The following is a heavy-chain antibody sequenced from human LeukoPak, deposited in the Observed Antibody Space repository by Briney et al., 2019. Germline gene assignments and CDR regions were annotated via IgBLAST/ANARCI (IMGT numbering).Heavy chain of an antibody. CDR3: ARTYWAETEEGNYYYMDV. CDR1: GGTFSNYA. D-gene: IGHD7-27*01. J-gene: IGHJ6*03. Sequence: SVKVSCKASGGTFSNYAISWVRQAPGQGLEWMGGIIPIFGTANYAQKFQGRVTITADESTSTAYMELSSLRSEDTAVYYCARTYWAETEEGNYYYMDVWGKGTTVTVSS. CDR2: IIPIFGTA. V-gene: IGHV1-69*13.